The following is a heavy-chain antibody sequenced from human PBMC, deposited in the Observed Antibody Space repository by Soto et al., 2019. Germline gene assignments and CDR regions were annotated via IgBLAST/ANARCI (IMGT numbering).Heavy chain of an antibody. CDR2: VIHNFGVT. J-gene: IGHJ4*02. Sequence: SVNVSCKTSGGTNSIYAISWVRQAPGQGLEWMGRVIHNFGVTNYAQKFQGRFTIVVDTSTSTAYMELNSLRYEDTAVYYCARDKGYCSDTSCPDFDYWGQGTLVTVSS. CDR3: ARDKGYCSDTSCPDFDY. D-gene: IGHD2-15*01. V-gene: IGHV1-69*04. CDR1: GGTNSIYA.